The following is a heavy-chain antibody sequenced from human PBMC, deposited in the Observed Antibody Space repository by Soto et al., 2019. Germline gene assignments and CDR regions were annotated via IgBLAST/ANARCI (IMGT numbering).Heavy chain of an antibody. D-gene: IGHD4-17*01. CDR1: GGSISSGDYY. V-gene: IGHV4-30-4*01. Sequence: QVQLQESGPGLVKPSQTLSLTCTVSGGSISSGDYYWSWIRQPPGKGLEWIGYIYYSWSTYYNPSLKSRVTITVDTSRNQFSLKLSSVTAADTAVYYCARGSTVTTVDYWGQGNLVTVSS. J-gene: IGHJ4*02. CDR3: ARGSTVTTVDY. CDR2: IYYSWST.